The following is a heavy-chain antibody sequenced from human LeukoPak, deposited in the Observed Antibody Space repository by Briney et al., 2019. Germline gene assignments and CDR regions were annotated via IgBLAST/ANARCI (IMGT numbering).Heavy chain of an antibody. J-gene: IGHJ4*02. CDR1: GFTFGDYA. V-gene: IGHV3-49*04. D-gene: IGHD3-22*01. Sequence: GGSLRLSCTTSGFTFGDYAMSWVRQAPGKGLEWVSFIRRKAHGGTTEYAASVKGRFSSSRDDSKSIAYLQMNSLKTEDTAVYFCTRVTYYYDNSGYFHFDSWGQGSLGTVSS. CDR3: TRVTYYYDNSGYFHFDS. CDR2: IRRKAHGGTT.